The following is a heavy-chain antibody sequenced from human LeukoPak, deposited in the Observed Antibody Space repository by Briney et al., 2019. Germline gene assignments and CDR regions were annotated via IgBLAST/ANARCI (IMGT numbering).Heavy chain of an antibody. J-gene: IGHJ4*02. Sequence: GGSLRLSCAASGFTFSSYGMHWVRQAPGKGLEWVAFIRYDGSNKYYADSVKGRFTISRDNSKNTLYLQMNSLRAKDTAVYYCAKDGIAAWTFDYWGQGTLVTVSS. CDR1: GFTFSSYG. CDR3: AKDGIAAWTFDY. V-gene: IGHV3-30*02. CDR2: IRYDGSNK. D-gene: IGHD6-13*01.